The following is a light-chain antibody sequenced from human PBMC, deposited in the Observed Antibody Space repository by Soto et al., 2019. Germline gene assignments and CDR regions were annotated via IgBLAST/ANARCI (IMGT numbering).Light chain of an antibody. J-gene: IGKJ2*01. CDR2: WAS. V-gene: IGKV4-1*01. Sequence: DIVMTQSPDSLAVSLGERATINCKSSQSVLYSSNNKNYLAWYQQKPGQPPKLLIYWASTRKSGVPDRFSGSGSGTDFTLTISSLQAEDVAVSYCQQYYSTPYTFGQGTKLEIK. CDR1: QSVLYSSNNKNY. CDR3: QQYYSTPYT.